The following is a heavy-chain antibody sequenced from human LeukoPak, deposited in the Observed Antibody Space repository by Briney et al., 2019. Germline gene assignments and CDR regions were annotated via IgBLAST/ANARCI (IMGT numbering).Heavy chain of an antibody. V-gene: IGHV3-21*01. CDR1: GFTFSSHG. J-gene: IGHJ4*02. D-gene: IGHD5-18*01. Sequence: PGGSLRLSCAASGFTFSSHGMNWVRQAPGKGLEWVSGISPNGVITYYADSVKGRFTISRDNARNSLYLHMNSLRAEDTAVYYCARDLGGYSYGSHFDYWGQGTLVTVSS. CDR2: ISPNGVIT. CDR3: ARDLGGYSYGSHFDY.